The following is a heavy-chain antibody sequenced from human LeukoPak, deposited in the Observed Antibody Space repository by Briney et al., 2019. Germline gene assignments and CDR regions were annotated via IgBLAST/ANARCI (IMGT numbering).Heavy chain of an antibody. CDR2: ISSSSGTI. Sequence: AGGSLRLSCAASGFTFSTYSMRWGRQAPGKGLGWVSYISSSSGTIYYADSVKGRFTISRDDDKQSLYLQMNSLRAEDTAVYYCARGSTYYDSSGQVPFDYWGQGTLVTVSS. CDR3: ARGSTYYDSSGQVPFDY. V-gene: IGHV3-48*01. D-gene: IGHD3-22*01. CDR1: GFTFSTYS. J-gene: IGHJ4*02.